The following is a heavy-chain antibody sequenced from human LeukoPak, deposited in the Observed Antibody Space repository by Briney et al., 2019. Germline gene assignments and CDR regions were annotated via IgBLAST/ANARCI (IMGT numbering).Heavy chain of an antibody. CDR1: GGSISSSSYY. D-gene: IGHD3-22*01. Sequence: SETLSLTCTVSGGSISSSSYYWGWIRQPPGKGLEWIGSIYYSGSTYYNPSLKSQVTISVDTSKNQFSLKLSSVTAADTAVYYCANLPDYYDSSVPFWGQGTLVTVSS. J-gene: IGHJ4*02. CDR3: ANLPDYYDSSVPF. V-gene: IGHV4-39*01. CDR2: IYYSGST.